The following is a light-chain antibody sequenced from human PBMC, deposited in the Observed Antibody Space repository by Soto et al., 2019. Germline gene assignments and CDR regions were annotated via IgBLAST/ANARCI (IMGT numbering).Light chain of an antibody. Sequence: DIQLTQSPSFLSASVGDRVTITCRASQGINSYLAWYQQKPGKAPKLLIYATSTLYTEVPSRFSGSGSGTEFSLTISSLQPDDFATYYCQQLKTYPLTFGGGTKLEI. CDR3: QQLKTYPLT. J-gene: IGKJ4*01. CDR2: ATS. CDR1: QGINSY. V-gene: IGKV1-9*01.